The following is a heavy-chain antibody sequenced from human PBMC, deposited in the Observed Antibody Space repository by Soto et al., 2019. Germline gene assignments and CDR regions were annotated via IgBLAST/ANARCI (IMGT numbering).Heavy chain of an antibody. CDR1: RFTFSHYA. CDR3: ASLVATHDLDS. CDR2: IGGSGDCS. V-gene: IGHV3-23*01. D-gene: IGHD2-15*01. Sequence: PGGSLRLSCAVSRFTFSHYAMSWVRQAPGKGLEWVSTIGGSGDCSYYADSVKGRFAISRDNSNNTVHLQMDTPRADDTGLYYCASLVATHDLDSWGQGALVTVSS. J-gene: IGHJ4*02.